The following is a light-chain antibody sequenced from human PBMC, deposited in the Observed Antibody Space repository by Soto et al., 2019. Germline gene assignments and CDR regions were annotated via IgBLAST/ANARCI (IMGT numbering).Light chain of an antibody. CDR1: HSVSNF. CDR3: QQRDSWPLT. CDR2: DVS. J-gene: IGKJ4*01. V-gene: IGKV3-11*01. Sequence: EVVLTQSPVTLSLSPGERATLSCRASHSVSNFLAWYQHKPGRAPRLLIYDVSNRATGIPARFTGSGSGTDFTLTISSLEPEDFAVYYCQQRDSWPLTFGGGTKVEIK.